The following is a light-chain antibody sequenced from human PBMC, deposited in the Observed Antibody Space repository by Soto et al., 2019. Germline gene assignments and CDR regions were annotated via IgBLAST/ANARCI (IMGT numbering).Light chain of an antibody. CDR2: GRS. J-gene: IGKJ2*01. CDR1: QSVTGDK. CDR3: QQYGNSPFT. Sequence: EIVLTQSPGPLSLSPGNSAALSCRASQSVTGDKVARYQQRPGQAPRPLIYGRSTRATDIPARFRGSGSGTDYTLTINRLEPEDFALYYCQQYGNSPFTFGQGTKREI. V-gene: IGKV3-20*01.